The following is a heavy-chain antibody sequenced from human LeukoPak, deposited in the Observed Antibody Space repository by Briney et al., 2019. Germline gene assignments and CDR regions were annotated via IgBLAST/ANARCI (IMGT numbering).Heavy chain of an antibody. J-gene: IGHJ4*02. CDR3: ARDENLSGYSSGWYPRY. Sequence: QTGGSLRLSCAASGFTFSNYGMHWVRQAPGKGLEWVAVISYDGSEKYYADSVKGRFTISRDNSKNTLSVQMNSLRADDTAVYYCARDENLSGYSSGWYPRYWGQGTLVTVSS. CDR2: ISYDGSEK. CDR1: GFTFSNYG. V-gene: IGHV3-30*03. D-gene: IGHD6-19*01.